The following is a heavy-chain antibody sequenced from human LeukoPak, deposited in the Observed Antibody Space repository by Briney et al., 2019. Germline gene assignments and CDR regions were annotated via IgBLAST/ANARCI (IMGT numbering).Heavy chain of an antibody. Sequence: GASLKVSSKASGYTFTGYYIHWVRQAPGQGLEWMGWINPNSGGTNYAQKFQGRVTMTSDTSISTAYMELSRLRSDDTAVYYCARSLAGSYSFDYWGQGTLVTVSS. CDR2: INPNSGGT. V-gene: IGHV1-2*02. CDR3: ARSLAGSYSFDY. D-gene: IGHD1-26*01. J-gene: IGHJ4*02. CDR1: GYTFTGYY.